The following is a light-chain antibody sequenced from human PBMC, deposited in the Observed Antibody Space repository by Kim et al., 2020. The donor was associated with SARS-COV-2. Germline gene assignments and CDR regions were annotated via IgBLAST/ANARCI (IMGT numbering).Light chain of an antibody. V-gene: IGLV3-1*01. J-gene: IGLJ2*01. CDR2: EDS. CDR3: QAWDNTAVV. CDR1: KLGNKY. Sequence: VPQGQTSSSTCSGEKLGNKYTACYQQRPGQSPELIVYEDSKRPSGIPERYSGSNSGNTATLTIIGAQAMDEADYYCQAWDNTAVVFGGGTQLTVL.